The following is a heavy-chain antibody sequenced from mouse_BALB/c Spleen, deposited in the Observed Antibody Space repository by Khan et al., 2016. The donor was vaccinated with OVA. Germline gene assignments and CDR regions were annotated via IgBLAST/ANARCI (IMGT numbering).Heavy chain of an antibody. J-gene: IGHJ3*01. V-gene: IGHV2-9*02. CDR2: IWTGGIT. CDR3: ARSYDYDVGGFAY. CDR1: GFSLSNYG. Sequence: QVQLKESGPGLVAPSQSLSITCTVSGFSLSNYGVHWVRQPPGKGLEWLGVIWTGGITNYNSALMSRLSISKDNSKSQVFLKMNRLQTDDTAIYYCARSYDYDVGGFAYWGQGTLVTVPA. D-gene: IGHD2-4*01.